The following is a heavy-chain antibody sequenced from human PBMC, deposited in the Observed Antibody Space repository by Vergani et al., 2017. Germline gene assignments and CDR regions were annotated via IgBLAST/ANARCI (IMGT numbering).Heavy chain of an antibody. CDR3: AKSPYCSSTSCYTPNYYYYYMDV. J-gene: IGHJ6*03. Sequence: EVQLLESGGGLVQPGGSLRLSCAASGFTFSSYAMSWVRQAPGKGLEWVSAISGSGGSTYYADSVKGRFTISRDNSKNTLYLQMNSLRAEDTAVDYCAKSPYCSSTSCYTPNYYYYYMDVWGKGTTVTVSS. CDR1: GFTFSSYA. D-gene: IGHD2-2*02. CDR2: ISGSGGST. V-gene: IGHV3-23*01.